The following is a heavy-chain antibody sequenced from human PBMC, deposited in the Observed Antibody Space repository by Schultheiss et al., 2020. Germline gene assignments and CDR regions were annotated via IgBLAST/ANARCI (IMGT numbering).Heavy chain of an antibody. CDR1: GGSISSYY. D-gene: IGHD1-26*01. CDR2: INHSGST. V-gene: IGHV4-34*01. J-gene: IGHJ4*02. Sequence: SQTLSLTCTVSGGSISSYYWSWIRQPPGKGLEWIGEINHSGSTNYNQSLKSRVTISVDTSKNQFSLKLTSVTAADTAVYYCARLSGAYGRDCDYWGQGTLVTVSS. CDR3: ARLSGAYGRDCDY.